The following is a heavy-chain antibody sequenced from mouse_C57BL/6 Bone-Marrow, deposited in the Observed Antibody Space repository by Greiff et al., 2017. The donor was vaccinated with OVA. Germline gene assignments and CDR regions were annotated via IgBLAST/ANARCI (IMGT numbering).Heavy chain of an antibody. V-gene: IGHV1-26*01. D-gene: IGHD5-1-1*01. CDR1: GYTFTDYY. CDR2: INPNNGGT. J-gene: IGHJ2*01. CDR3: ARIILPYYFDY. Sequence: VQLKQSGPELVKPGASVKISCKASGYTFTDYYMNWVKQSHGKSLEWIGDINPNNGGTSYNQKFKGKATLTVDKSSSTAYMELRSLTSEDSAVYYCARIILPYYFDYWGQGTTLTVSS.